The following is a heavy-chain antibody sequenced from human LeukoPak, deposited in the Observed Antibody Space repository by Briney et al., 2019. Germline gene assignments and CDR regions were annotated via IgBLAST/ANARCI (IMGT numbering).Heavy chain of an antibody. CDR2: INPNSGGT. CDR1: GYTFTGYY. CDR3: ASSASGYSGYDLDYYYYGMDV. Sequence: ASVKVSCKASGYTFTGYYMHWVQQAPGQGLEWMGWINPNSGGTNYAQKFQGRVTMTRDTSISTAYMELSRLRSDDTAVYYCASSASGYSGYDLDYYYYGMDVWGQGTTVTVSS. D-gene: IGHD5-12*01. V-gene: IGHV1-2*02. J-gene: IGHJ6*02.